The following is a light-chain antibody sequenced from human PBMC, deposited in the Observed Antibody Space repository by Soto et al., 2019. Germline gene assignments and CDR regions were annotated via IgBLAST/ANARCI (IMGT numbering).Light chain of an antibody. J-gene: IGKJ1*01. V-gene: IGKV3-20*01. CDR3: QHSGSSFRT. CDR2: GAS. Sequence: EIVMTQSPGTLSVSPGERATLACRASQSVRSGYLAWYQQKRGQAPRLLIYGASSRATGIPDRFSGSGSGTDFTLTISRLEPEDFAVYYCQHSGSSFRTFGQGTKVDIK. CDR1: QSVRSGY.